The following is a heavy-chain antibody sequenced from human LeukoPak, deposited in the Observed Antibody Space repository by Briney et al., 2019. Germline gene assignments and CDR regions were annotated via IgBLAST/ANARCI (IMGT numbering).Heavy chain of an antibody. CDR1: GFTFSSYA. CDR3: AKGGSLTIFGVVIIKVPYYYYGMGV. CDR2: ISGSGGST. Sequence: GGSLRLSCAASGFTFSSYAMSWVRQAPGKGLEWVSAISGSGGSTYYADSVKGRFTISRDNSKNTLYLQMNSLRAKDTAVYYCAKGGSLTIFGVVIIKVPYYYYGMGVWGQGTTVTVSS. J-gene: IGHJ6*02. V-gene: IGHV3-23*01. D-gene: IGHD3-3*01.